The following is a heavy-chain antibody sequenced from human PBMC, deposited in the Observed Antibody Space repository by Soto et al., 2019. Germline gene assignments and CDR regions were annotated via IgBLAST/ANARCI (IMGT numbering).Heavy chain of an antibody. J-gene: IGHJ5*02. D-gene: IGHD6-19*01. CDR2: ISGSGGST. CDR3: AKVKAVAGNWFDP. V-gene: IGHV3-23*01. Sequence: GGSLRLSCAAPGFTFSSYAMSWGRQAPGKGLEWVSAISGSGGSTYYADSVKGRFTISRDNSKNTLYLQMNSLRAEDTAVYYCAKVKAVAGNWFDPWGQGTLVTVSS. CDR1: GFTFSSYA.